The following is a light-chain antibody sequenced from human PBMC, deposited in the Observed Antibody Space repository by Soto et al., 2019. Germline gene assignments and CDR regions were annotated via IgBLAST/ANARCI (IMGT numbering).Light chain of an antibody. J-gene: IGKJ3*01. CDR2: GAS. Sequence: VLTQSPGTLSLSPGERATLSCRASQSVSDNYLAWYQQKPGQTPRLLIAGASIRAPGIPDRFSGSGSGRDFTLTISRVQPEDFAGYYCQQYGGSPLFTFGPGTKVDVK. CDR3: QQYGGSPLFT. CDR1: QSVSDNY. V-gene: IGKV3-20*01.